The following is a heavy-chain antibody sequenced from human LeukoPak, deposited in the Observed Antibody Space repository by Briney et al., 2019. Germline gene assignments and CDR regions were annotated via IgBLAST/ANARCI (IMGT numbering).Heavy chain of an antibody. D-gene: IGHD2-2*01. V-gene: IGHV3-53*01. CDR3: ARDRVEGYADY. Sequence: GGSLRLSCAASGFAVSSNYMSWVRQAPGKGLEWVSVIYSGGSTYYADSVKGRFTISRDNSKNTLYLQMNSLRAEDTAVYYCARDRVEGYADYWGQGTLVTVSS. CDR2: IYSGGST. CDR1: GFAVSSNY. J-gene: IGHJ4*02.